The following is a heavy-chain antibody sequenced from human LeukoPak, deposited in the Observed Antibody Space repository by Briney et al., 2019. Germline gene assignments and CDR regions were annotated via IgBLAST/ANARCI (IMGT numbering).Heavy chain of an antibody. J-gene: IGHJ6*03. CDR2: IPYDGSNK. CDR3: ARDPQFPDNYYYYMDV. V-gene: IGHV3-30*04. CDR1: GFTFSSYA. Sequence: GGSLRLSCAASGFTFSSYAMHWVRQAPGKRLEWVAVIPYDGSNKYYADSVKGRFTISRDNSKNTLYLQMNSLRAEDTAVYYCARDPQFPDNYYYYMDVWGKGTTVTVSS. D-gene: IGHD1-14*01.